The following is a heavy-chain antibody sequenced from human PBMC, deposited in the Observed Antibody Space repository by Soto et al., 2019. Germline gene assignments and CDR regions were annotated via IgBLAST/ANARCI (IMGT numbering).Heavy chain of an antibody. D-gene: IGHD6-6*01. V-gene: IGHV1-69*13. J-gene: IGHJ6*02. Sequence: WASVKVSCKASGGTFSSYAISWVRQAPGQGLEWMGGIIPIFGTANYAQKFQGRVTITADESTSTAYMELSSLRSEDTAVYYCARLPAIEYSSSSDGMDVWGQGTTGTVAS. CDR1: GGTFSSYA. CDR3: ARLPAIEYSSSSDGMDV. CDR2: IIPIFGTA.